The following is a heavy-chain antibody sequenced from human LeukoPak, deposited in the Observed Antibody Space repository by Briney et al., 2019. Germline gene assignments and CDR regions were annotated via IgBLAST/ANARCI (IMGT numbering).Heavy chain of an antibody. CDR2: INHSGST. Sequence: SETLSLTCAVYGGSFSGYYWSWIRQPPGKGLEWIGEINHSGSTNYNPSLKSRVTISVDTSKNQFSLKLSSVTAADTAVYHCARGGRWLQLGFDPWGQGTLVTVSS. D-gene: IGHD5-12*01. CDR1: GGSFSGYY. J-gene: IGHJ5*02. V-gene: IGHV4-34*01. CDR3: ARGGRWLQLGFDP.